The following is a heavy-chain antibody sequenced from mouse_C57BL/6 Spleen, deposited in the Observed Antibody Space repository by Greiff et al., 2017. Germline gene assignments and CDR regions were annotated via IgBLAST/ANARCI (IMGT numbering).Heavy chain of an antibody. J-gene: IGHJ2*01. D-gene: IGHD2-3*01. V-gene: IGHV1-64*01. CDR1: GYTFTSYW. CDR3: ARWDDGYYYFDY. Sequence: VQLQQPGAELVKPGASVKLSCKASGYTFTSYWMHWVKQRPGQGLEWIGMIHPNSGSTNYNEKFKSKDTLTVDKSSSTAYMQLSSLTSEDSAVYYCARWDDGYYYFDYWGQGTTLTVSS. CDR2: IHPNSGST.